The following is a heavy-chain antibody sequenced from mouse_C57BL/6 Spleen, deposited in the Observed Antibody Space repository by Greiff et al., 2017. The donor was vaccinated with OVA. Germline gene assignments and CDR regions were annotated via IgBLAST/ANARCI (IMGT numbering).Heavy chain of an antibody. V-gene: IGHV5-4*03. CDR3: ARSERYYFDY. CDR1: GFTFSSYA. CDR2: ISDGGSYT. Sequence: EVKLMESGGGLEKPGGSLKLSCAASGFTFSSYAMSWVRQTPEKRLEWVATISDGGSYTYYPDNVKGRFTISRDNAKNNLYLQMSHLKSEDTAMYYCARSERYYFDYWGQGTTLTVSS. J-gene: IGHJ2*01.